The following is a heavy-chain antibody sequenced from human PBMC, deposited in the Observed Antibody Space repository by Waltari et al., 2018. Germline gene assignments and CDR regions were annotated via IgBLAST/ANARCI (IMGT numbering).Heavy chain of an antibody. D-gene: IGHD5-18*01. CDR2: ISHDGSKT. V-gene: IGHV3-30*01. Sequence: QVQLVESGGGLVQPGRSLRLSCEASGFTFSSYPIHWVRQAPGKGLEWVAIISHDGSKTYYPDSVKGRFTISRDNSQNTLYLQMNSLRAEDTALYYCARGISHGSASLDVWGQGTTVTVSS. CDR3: ARGISHGSASLDV. CDR1: GFTFSSYP. J-gene: IGHJ6*02.